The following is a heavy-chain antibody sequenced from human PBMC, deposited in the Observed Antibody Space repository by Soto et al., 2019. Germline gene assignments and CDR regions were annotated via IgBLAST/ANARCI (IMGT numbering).Heavy chain of an antibody. CDR1: GGSFSSHA. J-gene: IGHJ4*02. Sequence: QVQLAQSGAEVKKPGSSVKVSCKASGGSFSSHAITWVRQAPGQGLEWMGGIIPISDTAHYAQNFQGRVTMTADKSTSTAYMELSSLRSEYTALYYCATMLAAFLEYWGQGTQVTVSS. V-gene: IGHV1-69*06. D-gene: IGHD3-10*02. CDR2: IIPISDTA. CDR3: ATMLAAFLEY.